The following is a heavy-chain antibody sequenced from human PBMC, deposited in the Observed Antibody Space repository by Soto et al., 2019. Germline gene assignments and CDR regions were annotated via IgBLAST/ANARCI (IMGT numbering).Heavy chain of an antibody. CDR2: IWYDGSNK. CDR1: GFTFSSYG. J-gene: IGHJ6*02. V-gene: IGHV3-33*01. D-gene: IGHD3-10*01. Sequence: QVQLVESGGGVVQPGRSLRLSCAASGFTFSSYGMHWVRQAPGKGLEWVAVIWYDGSNKYYADSVKGRFTISRDNSKNTRYLQMNSLRAEDTAVYYCAREGITMVRGAVDVWGQGTTVTVSS. CDR3: AREGITMVRGAVDV.